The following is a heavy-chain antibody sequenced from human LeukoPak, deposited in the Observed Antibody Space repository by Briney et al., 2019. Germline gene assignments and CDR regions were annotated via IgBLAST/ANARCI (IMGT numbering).Heavy chain of an antibody. V-gene: IGHV4-34*01. J-gene: IGHJ3*02. CDR1: GGSFSGYY. D-gene: IGHD3-22*01. CDR2: INHIGST. CDR3: ARAPKKYYYDSSGYGGHAFDI. Sequence: PSETLSLTCAVYGGSFSGYYWSWIRQPPGKGLDWIGEINHIGSTNYNPSLKSRVTISVYTSKNQSSLKLSSVPAADTAVYYCARAPKKYYYDSSGYGGHAFDIWGQGTMVTVSS.